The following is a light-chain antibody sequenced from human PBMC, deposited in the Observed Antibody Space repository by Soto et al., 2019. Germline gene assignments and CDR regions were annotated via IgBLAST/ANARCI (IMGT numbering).Light chain of an antibody. CDR3: QQSYSTPLT. J-gene: IGKJ4*01. CDR1: QSIASH. V-gene: IGKV1-39*01. CDR2: TTS. Sequence: DIQMTQSPSSLSASVGDRVTITCRASQSIASHLNWYQQKPGKAPXFXMQTTSSLQVGVPSRFSASESGTDFTLTISNLQPEDFATYYCQQSYSTPLTFGGGTKVDIK.